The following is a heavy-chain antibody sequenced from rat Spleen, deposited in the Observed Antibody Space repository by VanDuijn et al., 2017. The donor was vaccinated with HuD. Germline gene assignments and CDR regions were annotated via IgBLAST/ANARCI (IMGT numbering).Heavy chain of an antibody. Sequence: EVQLVESGGGLVQPGRSLKLSCAASGFTFSDYGMAWVRQAPTKGLEGVATISSGASSGHSATYYRDSVKGRFTISRENAKSTLYLQMNGLKSEDSATYYCTREGYDGTSSGFDYWGQGVMVTVSS. J-gene: IGHJ2*01. CDR2: ISSGASSGHSAT. CDR3: TREGYDGTSSGFDY. V-gene: IGHV5-29*01. CDR1: GFTFSDYG. D-gene: IGHD1-12*02.